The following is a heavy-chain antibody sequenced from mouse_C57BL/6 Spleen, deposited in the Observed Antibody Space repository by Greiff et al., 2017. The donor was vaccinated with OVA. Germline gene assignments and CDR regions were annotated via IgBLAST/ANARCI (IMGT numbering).Heavy chain of an antibody. CDR2: ISYDGSN. CDR3: ARVRITTVEGYAMDY. J-gene: IGHJ4*01. CDR1: GYSITSGYY. D-gene: IGHD1-1*01. V-gene: IGHV3-6*01. Sequence: EVQVVESGPGLVKPSQSLSLTCSVTGYSITSGYYWNWIRQFPGNKLEWMGYISYDGSNNYNPSLKNRISITRDTSKNQFFLKLNSVTTEDTATYYCARVRITTVEGYAMDYWGQGTSVTVSS.